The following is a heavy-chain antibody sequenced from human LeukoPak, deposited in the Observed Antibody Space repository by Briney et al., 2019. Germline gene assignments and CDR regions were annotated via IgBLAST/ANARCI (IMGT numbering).Heavy chain of an antibody. J-gene: IGHJ4*02. CDR3: VREGAGGGADY. V-gene: IGHV3-21*01. Sequence: GGSLRLSCAASGFTFSRYSMNWVRQAPGKGLEWVSSISSSSSYIYYADSVKGRFTISRDNAKNSLYLQMNSLRAEDTAVYYCVREGAGGGADYWGQGTLVTVSS. CDR2: ISSSSSYI. D-gene: IGHD3-16*01. CDR1: GFTFSRYS.